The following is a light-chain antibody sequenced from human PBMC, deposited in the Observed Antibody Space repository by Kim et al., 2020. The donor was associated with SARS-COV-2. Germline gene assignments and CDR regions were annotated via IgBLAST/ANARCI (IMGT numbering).Light chain of an antibody. CDR1: QTIMSW. V-gene: IGKV1-5*03. J-gene: IGKJ2*01. CDR3: QQYNSYPYT. CDR2: KAY. Sequence: SESVGDRVHITCRASQTIMSWLVWYQQKPGKAPKLLIYKAYSLESGVPSRFSGSGSGTEFTLTISSLQPDDLATYYCQQYNSYPYTFGQGTKLEI.